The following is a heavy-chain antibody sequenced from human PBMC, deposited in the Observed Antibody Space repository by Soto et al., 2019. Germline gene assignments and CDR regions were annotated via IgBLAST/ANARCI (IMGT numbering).Heavy chain of an antibody. J-gene: IGHJ4*02. Sequence: VQLLESGGGLVQPGGSLRLSCAASGFTFSSYAMSWVRQAPGKGLEWVSAISGSGGSTYYADSVKGRFTISRDNSKNTLYLQMNSLRAEDTAVYYCAKDRVVVEGDYVGQGPFDYWGQGTLVTVSS. CDR1: GFTFSSYA. CDR2: ISGSGGST. V-gene: IGHV3-23*01. CDR3: AKDRVVVEGDYVGQGPFDY. D-gene: IGHD4-17*01.